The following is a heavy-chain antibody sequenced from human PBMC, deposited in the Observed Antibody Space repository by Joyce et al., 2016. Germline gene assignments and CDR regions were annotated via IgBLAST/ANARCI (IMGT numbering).Heavy chain of an antibody. Sequence: EVQLLESGGGLVQPGGSLRLSCAASGFTFNLYAMTWVRQAPGKGLEWVSCMSGSPGTTYYADAVKGRFTISRDNSKNTLYLQMNSLRADDTAVYYCARRSRITMIVVVNDAFDIWGQGTMVTVSS. CDR3: ARRSRITMIVVVNDAFDI. CDR2: MSGSPGTT. V-gene: IGHV3-23*01. D-gene: IGHD3-22*01. J-gene: IGHJ3*02. CDR1: GFTFNLYA.